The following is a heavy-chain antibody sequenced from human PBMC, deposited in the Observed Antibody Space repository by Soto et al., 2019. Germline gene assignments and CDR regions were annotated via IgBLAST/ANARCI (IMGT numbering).Heavy chain of an antibody. CDR1: GFTVSSNY. D-gene: IGHD3-10*01. CDR2: IYSGGST. J-gene: IGHJ4*02. Sequence: EVQLVESGGGLVQPGGSLRLSCAASGFTVSSNYMSWVRQAPGKGLEWVSVIYSGGSTYYADSVKGTFTISRDHSKNTLYLQMNSLRAEDTAVYYCARDRGKLADSLSFDYWGQGTLVTVSS. CDR3: ARDRGKLADSLSFDY. V-gene: IGHV3-66*01.